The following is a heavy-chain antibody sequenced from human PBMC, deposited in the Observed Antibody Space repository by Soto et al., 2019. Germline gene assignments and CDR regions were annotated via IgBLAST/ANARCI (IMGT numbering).Heavy chain of an antibody. CDR3: AKESETQNYYYGMDV. J-gene: IGHJ6*02. CDR2: ISYDGSNK. V-gene: IGHV3-30*18. D-gene: IGHD3-3*01. Sequence: LRLSCAASGFTFSSYGMHWVRQAPGKGLEWVAVISYDGSNKYYADSVKGRFTISRDNSKNTLYLQMNSLRAEDTAVYYCAKESETQNYYYGMDVWGQGTTVTVSS. CDR1: GFTFSSYG.